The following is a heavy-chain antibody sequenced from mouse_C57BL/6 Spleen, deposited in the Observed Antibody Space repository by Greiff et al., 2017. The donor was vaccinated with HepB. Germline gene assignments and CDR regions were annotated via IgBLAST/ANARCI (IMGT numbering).Heavy chain of an antibody. J-gene: IGHJ2*01. CDR3: ARDGYSRKGY. D-gene: IGHD2-3*01. CDR1: GYAFSSSW. Sequence: VKLMESGPELVKPGASVKISCKASGYAFSSSWMNWVKQRPGKGLEWIGRIYPGDGDTNYNGKFKGKATLTADKSSSTAYMQLSSLTSEDSAVYFCARDGYSRKGYWGQGTTLTVSS. CDR2: IYPGDGDT. V-gene: IGHV1-82*01.